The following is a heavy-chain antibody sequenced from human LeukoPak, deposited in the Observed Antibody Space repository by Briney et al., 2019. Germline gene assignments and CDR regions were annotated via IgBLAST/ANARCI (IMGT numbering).Heavy chain of an antibody. V-gene: IGHV3-21*01. D-gene: IGHD3-22*01. CDR1: GFTFSSYS. Sequence: GASLRLSCAASGFTFSSYSMNWVRQAPGKGLEWVSSISSSSSYIYYADSVKGRFTISRDNAKNSLYLQMNSLRAEDTAVYYCARQGPITMIVVDNAFDIWGQGTMVTGSS. CDR2: ISSSSSYI. J-gene: IGHJ3*02. CDR3: ARQGPITMIVVDNAFDI.